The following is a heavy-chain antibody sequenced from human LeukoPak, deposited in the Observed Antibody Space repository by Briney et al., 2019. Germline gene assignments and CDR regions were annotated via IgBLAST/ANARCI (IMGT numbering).Heavy chain of an antibody. J-gene: IGHJ3*02. D-gene: IGHD3-22*01. Sequence: SETLSLTCTVSGGSISSGSYYWSWIRQPAGKGLEWIGRIYTSGSTNYNPSLKSRVTISVDTSKNQSSLKLSSVTAADTAVYYCARAPYYYDSSGDAFDIWGQGTMVTVSS. V-gene: IGHV4-61*02. CDR2: IYTSGST. CDR3: ARAPYYYDSSGDAFDI. CDR1: GGSISSGSYY.